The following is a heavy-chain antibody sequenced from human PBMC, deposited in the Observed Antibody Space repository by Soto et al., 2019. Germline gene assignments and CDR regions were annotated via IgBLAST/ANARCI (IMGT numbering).Heavy chain of an antibody. Sequence: QVQLVESGGGGVQPGGSLRLSCAASGFTFSSYAMHWVRQAPGKGLEWVAIISFDGSNKFYTDSVKGRFTISRDNSKNTLYLEMSSLRAEDTAVYFCAKDLSYCSGGNCYQLDGSDNWGQGTLVTVSS. V-gene: IGHV3-30*18. CDR3: AKDLSYCSGGNCYQLDGSDN. CDR2: ISFDGSNK. D-gene: IGHD2-15*01. J-gene: IGHJ4*02. CDR1: GFTFSSYA.